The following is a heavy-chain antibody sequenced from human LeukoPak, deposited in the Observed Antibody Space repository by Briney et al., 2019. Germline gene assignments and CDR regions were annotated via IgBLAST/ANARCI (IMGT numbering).Heavy chain of an antibody. CDR2: MRVGGGST. CDR1: GFTFSNYA. Sequence: GGSLRLSCAASGFTFSNYAMTWVRQATGRGLEWVSGMRVGGGSTNFADSVRGRFTLSTDNSKNTLYLQMNSLRAEDAAIYYCAKDGGSGMGFDHWGQGTLVTVSS. V-gene: IGHV3-23*01. D-gene: IGHD3-10*01. CDR3: AKDGGSGMGFDH. J-gene: IGHJ5*02.